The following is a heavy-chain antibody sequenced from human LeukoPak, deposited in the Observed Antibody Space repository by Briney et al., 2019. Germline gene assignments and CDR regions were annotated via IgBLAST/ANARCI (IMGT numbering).Heavy chain of an antibody. CDR1: GGSISSYY. CDR3: ARSITKYSSGY. V-gene: IGHV4-59*01. CDR2: IYYSGST. J-gene: IGHJ4*02. Sequence: PSETLPLTCTVSGGSISSYYWSWIRQPPGKGLEWIGYIYYSGSTNYNPSLKSRVTISVDTSKNQFSLKLSSVTAADTAVYYCARSITKYSSGYWGQGTLVTVSS. D-gene: IGHD3-22*01.